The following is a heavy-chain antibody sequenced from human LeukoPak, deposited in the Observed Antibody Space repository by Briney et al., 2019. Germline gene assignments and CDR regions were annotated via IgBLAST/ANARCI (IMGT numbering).Heavy chain of an antibody. CDR3: ARDTSGGDYLFDY. V-gene: IGHV3-21*01. J-gene: IGHJ4*02. Sequence: GGSLRLSCAASGFTFSSYSMNWVRQAPGKGLEWVSSISSSSSYIYYADSVKGRFTISRHNAKNSLYLQMNSLRAEDTAVYYCARDTSGGDYLFDYWGQGTLVTVSS. CDR1: GFTFSSYS. D-gene: IGHD4-17*01. CDR2: ISSSSSYI.